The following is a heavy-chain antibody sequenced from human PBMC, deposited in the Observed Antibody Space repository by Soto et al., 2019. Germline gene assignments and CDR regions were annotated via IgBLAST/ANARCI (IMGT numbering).Heavy chain of an antibody. CDR3: AKDHPQLRFLEWSHHDY. CDR1: GFTFTSYA. Sequence: EVHLLESGGGLVQPGGSLRLSCVASGFTFTSYAMAWVRQAPGKGLQWVSTISGSGASTYYADSVKGRFTISRDNSKNTLYLQMNSLRAEDTAVYYCAKDHPQLRFLEWSHHDYWGQGTLVTVSS. D-gene: IGHD3-3*01. CDR2: ISGSGAST. J-gene: IGHJ4*02. V-gene: IGHV3-23*01.